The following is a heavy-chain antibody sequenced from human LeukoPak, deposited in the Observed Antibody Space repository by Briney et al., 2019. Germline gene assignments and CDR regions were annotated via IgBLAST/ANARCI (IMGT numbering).Heavy chain of an antibody. Sequence: ASVKASCKASGYTFITYGLSWVRQAPGQGLEWMGWISAYNGNTNYAQKLQGRVTMTRDTSTSTAYMELRSLTSDDTAVYYCARELEVRGVILFAYWGQGTLVTVSS. CDR2: ISAYNGNT. V-gene: IGHV1-18*01. CDR3: ARELEVRGVILFAY. D-gene: IGHD3-10*01. J-gene: IGHJ4*02. CDR1: GYTFITYG.